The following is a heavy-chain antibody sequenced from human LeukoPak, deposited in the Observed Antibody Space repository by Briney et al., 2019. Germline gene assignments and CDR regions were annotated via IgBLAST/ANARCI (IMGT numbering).Heavy chain of an antibody. CDR1: GFTFSSYA. J-gene: IGHJ6*03. CDR3: AKDLWQQLVLLYMDV. V-gene: IGHV3-23*01. CDR2: ISGSGGST. Sequence: PGGSLRLSCAASGFTFSSYAMSWVRQAPGKGLEWVSAISGSGGSTYYADSVKGRFTISRDNSKNTLFLQMNSLSAEDTAVYYCAKDLWQQLVLLYMDVWGKGTTVTVSS. D-gene: IGHD6-13*01.